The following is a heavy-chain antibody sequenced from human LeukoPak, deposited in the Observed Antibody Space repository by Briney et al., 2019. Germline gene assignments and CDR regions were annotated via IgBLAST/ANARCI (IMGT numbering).Heavy chain of an antibody. Sequence: SGTLSLTCAVSGGSVSSNNWWSWVRQPPGKGLEWIGEIFHGGNTNYNPSLMSRVTVLVDKSKNQFSLKLSSVTAADTAVYYCARTYMVRGVYPTYYFDYWGRGTLVTVSS. V-gene: IGHV4-4*02. J-gene: IGHJ4*02. CDR3: ARTYMVRGVYPTYYFDY. CDR2: IFHGGNT. D-gene: IGHD3-10*01. CDR1: GGSVSSNNW.